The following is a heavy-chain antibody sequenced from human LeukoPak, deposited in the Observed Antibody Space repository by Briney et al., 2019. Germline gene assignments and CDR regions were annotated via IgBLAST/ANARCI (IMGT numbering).Heavy chain of an antibody. CDR3: ARETSQRAYYDILTGSHSDAFDI. J-gene: IGHJ3*02. V-gene: IGHV3-20*04. CDR2: INWNGGST. Sequence: GGSLRLSCAASGFTFDDYGMSWVRQAPGKGLEWVSGINWNGGSTGYADSVKGRFTISRDNAKNSLYLQMNSLRAEDTALYYCARETSQRAYYDILTGSHSDAFDIWGQGAMVTVSS. CDR1: GFTFDDYG. D-gene: IGHD3-9*01.